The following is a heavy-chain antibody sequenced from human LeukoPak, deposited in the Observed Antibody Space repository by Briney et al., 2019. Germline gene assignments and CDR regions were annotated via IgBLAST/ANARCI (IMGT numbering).Heavy chain of an antibody. CDR2: INPNNDDT. CDR1: GYTFTDYY. J-gene: IGHJ4*02. CDR3: AVAPGDY. V-gene: IGHV1-2*02. D-gene: IGHD2-21*01. Sequence: ASVKVSCKASGYTFTDYYMHWVRQAPGQGLEWMGWINPNNDDTNYAQKFQGRVTMTRDTSISTVYMELSTLTSDDTALYYCAVAPGDYWGQGTLVSVSA.